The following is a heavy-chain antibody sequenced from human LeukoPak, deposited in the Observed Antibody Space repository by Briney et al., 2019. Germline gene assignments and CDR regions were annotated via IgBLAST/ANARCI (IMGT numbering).Heavy chain of an antibody. D-gene: IGHD3-22*01. Sequence: GGSLRLSCAASGFTFSSYLMSWVRQAPGKGLEWVANIKQDGSEKYYVDSVKGRFTISRDNAKNSLYLQMNSLRAEDTALYYCAKDKGRYYDSSGYKVGMDVWGQGTTVTVSS. V-gene: IGHV3-7*03. CDR1: GFTFSSYL. J-gene: IGHJ6*02. CDR3: AKDKGRYYDSSGYKVGMDV. CDR2: IKQDGSEK.